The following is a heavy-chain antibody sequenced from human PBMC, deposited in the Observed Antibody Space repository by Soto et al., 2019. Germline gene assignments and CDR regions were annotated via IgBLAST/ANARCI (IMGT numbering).Heavy chain of an antibody. V-gene: IGHV4-61*05. J-gene: IGHJ4*02. CDR1: GGSISSSSYY. D-gene: IGHD5-18*01. CDR3: AGGRIQLRYPFDY. Sequence: SETLSLTCTVSGGSISSSSYYWGWIRQPPGKGLEWIGYIYYSGSTNYNPSLKSRVTISVDTSKNQFSLKLSSVTAADPAVYFCAGGRIQLRYPFDYWGQGTLVTVSS. CDR2: IYYSGST.